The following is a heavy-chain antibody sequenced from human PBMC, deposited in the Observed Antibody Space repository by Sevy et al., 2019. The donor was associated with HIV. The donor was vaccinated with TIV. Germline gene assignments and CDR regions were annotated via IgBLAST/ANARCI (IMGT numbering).Heavy chain of an antibody. Sequence: SETLSLTCTVSGYSISSGYYWGWIRQPPGKGLEWIGSIYHSGSTYYNPSLKSRVTISVDTSKNQFSLKLSSVTAADTAVYYCARGTLCFWFDYWGQGTLVTVSS. CDR3: ARGTLCFWFDY. D-gene: IGHD3-16*01. CDR2: IYHSGST. J-gene: IGHJ4*02. CDR1: GYSISSGYY. V-gene: IGHV4-38-2*02.